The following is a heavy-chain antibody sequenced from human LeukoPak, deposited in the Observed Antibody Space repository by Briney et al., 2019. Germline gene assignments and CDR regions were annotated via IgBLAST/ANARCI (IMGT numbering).Heavy chain of an antibody. CDR1: GYTFTGYY. CDR3: ARGSIAVAGVFDY. D-gene: IGHD6-19*01. Sequence: AASVKVSCKASGYTFTGYYMHWVRQAPGQGLEWMGWINPNSGGTNYAQRFQGRVTMTRDTSISTAYMELSRLRSDDTAVYYCARGSIAVAGVFDYWGQGTLVTVSS. J-gene: IGHJ4*02. V-gene: IGHV1-2*02. CDR2: INPNSGGT.